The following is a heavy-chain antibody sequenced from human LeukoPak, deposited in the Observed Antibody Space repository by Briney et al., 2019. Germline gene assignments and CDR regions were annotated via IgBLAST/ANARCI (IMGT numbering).Heavy chain of an antibody. V-gene: IGHV4-30-4*08. CDR2: IYYSGNT. D-gene: IGHD1-7*01. Sequence: PSQTLSLTCTVSGDSISSGDFYWSWIRQPPGKGLEWIGTIYYSGNTYYNPSLKSRVTISADTSKNHFSLTLTSVAAADTAIYYCARSGFGTTNIYSYFAYWGQGTLVTVSS. CDR3: ARSGFGTTNIYSYFAY. J-gene: IGHJ4*02. CDR1: GDSISSGDFY.